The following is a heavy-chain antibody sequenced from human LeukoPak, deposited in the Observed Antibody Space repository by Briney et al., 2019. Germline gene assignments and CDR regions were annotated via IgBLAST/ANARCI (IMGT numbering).Heavy chain of an antibody. J-gene: IGHJ4*02. CDR3: ARDRISRSYFDY. D-gene: IGHD2-15*01. CDR1: GGPFSGYY. V-gene: IGHV4-34*01. CDR2: INHSGST. Sequence: IPSETLSLTCAVYGGPFSGYYCRWIRQPPGKGLEWIGEINHSGSTNYNPSLKSRVTISVDTSKNQFSLKLSSVTAADTAVYYCARDRISRSYFDYWGQGTLVTVSS.